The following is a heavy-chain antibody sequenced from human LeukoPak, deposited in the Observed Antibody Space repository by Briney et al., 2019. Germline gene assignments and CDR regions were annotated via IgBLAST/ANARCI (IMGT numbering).Heavy chain of an antibody. D-gene: IGHD1-1*01. CDR1: GGSISSYY. V-gene: IGHV4-59*12. J-gene: IGHJ4*02. Sequence: PSETLSLTCTVSGGSISSYYWSWIRQPPGKGLEWIGYIYYSGSTNYDPSLKGRVTISVDTSKNQFSLKLSSVTAADTAVYYCASAPGRSSPFDYWGQGTLVTVSS. CDR2: IYYSGST. CDR3: ASAPGRSSPFDY.